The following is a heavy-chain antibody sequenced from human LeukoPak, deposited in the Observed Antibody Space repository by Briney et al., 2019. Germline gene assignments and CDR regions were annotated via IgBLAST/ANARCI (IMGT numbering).Heavy chain of an antibody. Sequence: SVNVSCKASGGTFSSYAISWVRQAPGQGLEWMGGIIPIFGTANYAQKFQGRVTITADESTSTAYMELSSLRSEDTAVYYCARVGSTMVRLPDYWGQGTLVTVSS. J-gene: IGHJ4*02. D-gene: IGHD3-10*01. CDR2: IIPIFGTA. CDR3: ARVGSTMVRLPDY. CDR1: GGTFSSYA. V-gene: IGHV1-69*13.